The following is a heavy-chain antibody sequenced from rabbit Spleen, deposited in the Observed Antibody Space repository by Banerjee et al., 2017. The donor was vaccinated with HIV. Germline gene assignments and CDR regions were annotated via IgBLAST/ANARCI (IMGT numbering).Heavy chain of an antibody. D-gene: IGHD1-1*01. V-gene: IGHV1S45*01. CDR3: ARDLVGVIGWNFYL. Sequence: QEQLVESGGGLVQPEGSLTLTCKASGFSFSDRDVMCWVRQAPGEGLEWIACINAATGKPVYATWAKGRFTISRTSSTTVTLRMTSLTAADRATYFCARDLVGVIGWNFYLWGQGTLVTVS. CDR2: INAATGKP. J-gene: IGHJ4*01. CDR1: GFSFSDRDV.